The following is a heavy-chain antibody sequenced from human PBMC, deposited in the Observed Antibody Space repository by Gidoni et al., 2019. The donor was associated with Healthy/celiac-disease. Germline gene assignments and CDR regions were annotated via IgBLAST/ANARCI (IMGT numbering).Heavy chain of an antibody. D-gene: IGHD6-6*01. CDR2: INHSGST. J-gene: IGHJ5*02. Sequence: QLHLQQWGAGLLTPSETLSLPCAVYRGSFSGSYWTWIRQPPGQGFEWIGEINHSGSTNYNPSLKSRVTISVDTSKNQFSLKLSSVTAADTAVYYCARGRQSSSSSGWFDPWGQGTLVNVSS. V-gene: IGHV4-34*01. CDR1: RGSFSGSY. CDR3: ARGRQSSSSSGWFDP.